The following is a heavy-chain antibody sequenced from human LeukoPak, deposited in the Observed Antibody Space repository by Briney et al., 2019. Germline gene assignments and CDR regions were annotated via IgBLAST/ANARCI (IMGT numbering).Heavy chain of an antibody. CDR1: GGSISSYY. D-gene: IGHD2-2*01. CDR2: IYYSGST. V-gene: IGHV4-59*01. J-gene: IGHJ4*02. Sequence: PSETLSLTCTVSGGSISSYYWSWIRQPPGKGLEWIGYIYYSGSTNYNPSLKSRVTISVDTSKNQFSLKLSSVTAADTAVYYCARQTSCLLFFCYFDYWGQGTLVTVSS. CDR3: ARQTSCLLFFCYFDY.